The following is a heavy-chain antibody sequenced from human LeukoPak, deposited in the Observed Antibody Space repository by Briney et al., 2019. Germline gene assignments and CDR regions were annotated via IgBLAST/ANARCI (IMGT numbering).Heavy chain of an antibody. CDR1: GFTFSSYW. J-gene: IGHJ4*02. CDR2: IKKDGSEK. V-gene: IGHV3-7*01. D-gene: IGHD3-10*01. CDR3: ARTDYYGSGSYIGIDY. Sequence: GGSLRLSCAASGFTFSSYWMSWVRQAPGKGLEWVANIKKDGSEKYYVDSVKGRFTISRDNAKNSLYLQMNSLRAEDTAVYYCARTDYYGSGSYIGIDYWGQGTLVTVSS.